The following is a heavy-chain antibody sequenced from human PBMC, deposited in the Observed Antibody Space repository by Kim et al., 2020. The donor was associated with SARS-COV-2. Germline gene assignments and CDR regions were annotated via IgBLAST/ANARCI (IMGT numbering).Heavy chain of an antibody. CDR1: GGSISSSSYY. Sequence: SETLSLTCTVSGGSISSSSYYWGWIRQPPGKGLEWIGSIYYSGSTYYNPSLKSRVTISVDTSKNQFSLKLSSVTAADTAVYYCARHGYGEDTVWFDYWGHGTLVTVSS. CDR3: ARHGYGEDTVWFDY. J-gene: IGHJ4*01. CDR2: IYYSGST. D-gene: IGHD4-17*01. V-gene: IGHV4-39*01.